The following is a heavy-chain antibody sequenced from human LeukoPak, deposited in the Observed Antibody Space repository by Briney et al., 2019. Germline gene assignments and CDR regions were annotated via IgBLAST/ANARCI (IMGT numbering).Heavy chain of an antibody. CDR2: ISYDGSNK. V-gene: IGHV3-30*04. Sequence: PGGSLRLPCAASGFTFSSYAMHWVRQAPGKGLEWVAVISYDGSNKYYADSVKGRFTISRDNSKNTLYLQMNSLRAEDTAVYYCAGDDPDSGYEGDAFDIWGQGTMVTVSS. D-gene: IGHD5-12*01. CDR3: AGDDPDSGYEGDAFDI. J-gene: IGHJ3*02. CDR1: GFTFSSYA.